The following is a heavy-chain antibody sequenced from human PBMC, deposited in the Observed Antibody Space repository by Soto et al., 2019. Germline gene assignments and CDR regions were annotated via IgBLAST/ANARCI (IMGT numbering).Heavy chain of an antibody. CDR2: IKQDGSEV. CDR1: GFTFTSSW. CDR3: AGIQNNWFDP. J-gene: IGHJ5*02. V-gene: IGHV3-7*01. Sequence: EVQLVESGGGLVQPWGSLRLTCTASGFTFTSSWMAWVRQAPGKGLEWVGNIKQDGSEVYYLDSVRGRFTISRDSAWKSLYLQVNSLIAEDTAVYYCAGIQNNWFDPWGQGTLVAVSS.